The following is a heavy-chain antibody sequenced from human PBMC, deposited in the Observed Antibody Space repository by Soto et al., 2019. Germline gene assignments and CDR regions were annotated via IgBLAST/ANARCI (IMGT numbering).Heavy chain of an antibody. CDR3: AREIGYSYGYGWEFDY. CDR2: IYYSGST. Sequence: SETLSLTCTVSGGSISSYYWSWIRQPPGKGLESIGYIYYSGSTNYNPSLKSRVTISVDTSKNQFSLKLSSVTAADTAVYYCAREIGYSYGYGWEFDYWGQGTLVTVSS. D-gene: IGHD5-18*01. J-gene: IGHJ4*02. V-gene: IGHV4-59*01. CDR1: GGSISSYY.